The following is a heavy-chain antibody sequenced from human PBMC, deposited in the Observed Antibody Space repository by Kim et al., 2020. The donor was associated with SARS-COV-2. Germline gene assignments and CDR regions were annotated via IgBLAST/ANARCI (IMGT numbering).Heavy chain of an antibody. Sequence: SVKGRFTISRNNSKNTLYMQMNSLRDEDTAVYYCAKYGTMVRGVISPVDYWGQGTLVTVAS. CDR3: AKYGTMVRGVISPVDY. D-gene: IGHD3-10*01. J-gene: IGHJ4*02. V-gene: IGHV3-30*02.